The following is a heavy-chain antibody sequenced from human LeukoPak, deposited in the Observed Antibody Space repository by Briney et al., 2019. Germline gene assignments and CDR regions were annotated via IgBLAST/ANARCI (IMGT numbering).Heavy chain of an antibody. J-gene: IGHJ4*02. D-gene: IGHD3-22*01. CDR3: ARGTYYYDSSGYYVDY. CDR2: IYYSGST. CDR1: GGSISSGGYY. V-gene: IGHV4-31*03. Sequence: SETLSPTCTVSGGSISSGGYYWSWIRQHPGKGLEWIGYIYYSGSTYYNPSLKSRVTISVDTSKNQFSLKLSSVTAADTAVYYCARGTYYYDSSGYYVDYWGQGTLVTVSS.